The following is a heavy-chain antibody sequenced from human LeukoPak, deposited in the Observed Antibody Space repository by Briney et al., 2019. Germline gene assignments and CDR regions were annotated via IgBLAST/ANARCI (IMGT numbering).Heavy chain of an antibody. CDR2: IKWNGDST. D-gene: IGHD5-12*01. V-gene: IGHV3-20*04. Sequence: GGSLRLSCAASGFTFDDYGMSWVRQAPGKGLEWISGIKWNGDSTGYADSVKGRFTISRDNAKNSLYLQMNSLRAEDTAVYYCARAVGGGYSGYDLGFDYWGQGTLVTVSS. CDR3: ARAVGGGYSGYDLGFDY. CDR1: GFTFDDYG. J-gene: IGHJ4*02.